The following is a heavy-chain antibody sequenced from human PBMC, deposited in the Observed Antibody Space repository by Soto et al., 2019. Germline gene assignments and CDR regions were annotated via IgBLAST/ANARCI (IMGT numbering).Heavy chain of an antibody. D-gene: IGHD3-10*01. CDR2: IDPSDSYT. J-gene: IGHJ4*02. Sequence: GESLKISCKGSGYSFTSYWISWVRQMPGKGLEWMGRIDPSDSYTNYSPSFQGHVTISADKSISTAYLQWSSLKASDTAVYYCASLYGSGSKSGYWGQGTLVTVSS. CDR3: ASLYGSGSKSGY. V-gene: IGHV5-10-1*01. CDR1: GYSFTSYW.